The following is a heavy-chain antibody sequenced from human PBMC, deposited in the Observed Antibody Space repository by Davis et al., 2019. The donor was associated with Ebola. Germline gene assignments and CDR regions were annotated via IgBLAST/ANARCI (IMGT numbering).Heavy chain of an antibody. Sequence: GESLKISCAASGFTFSSYGMHWVRQAPGKGLEWVAVISYDGTNKYYADSVKGRFTISRDNSKNTLYLQMNSLKAEDTAVYFCAKESPRYCSGGSCYDWFDPWGQGTLVTVSS. J-gene: IGHJ5*02. CDR2: ISYDGTNK. CDR1: GFTFSSYG. V-gene: IGHV3-30*18. D-gene: IGHD2-15*01. CDR3: AKESPRYCSGGSCYDWFDP.